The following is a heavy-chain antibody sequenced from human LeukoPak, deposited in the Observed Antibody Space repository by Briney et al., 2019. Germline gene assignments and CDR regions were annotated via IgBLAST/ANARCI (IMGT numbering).Heavy chain of an antibody. D-gene: IGHD5-12*01. CDR2: ISGSGGST. CDR3: ARSGRGYDDAFDI. V-gene: IGHV3-23*01. J-gene: IGHJ3*02. CDR1: GFTFSSYA. Sequence: GGSLRLSCAASGFTFSSYAMSWVRQAPGKGLEWVSAISGSGGSTYYADSVKGRFTISRDNSKNTLYLQMNSLRAEDTAVYYCARSGRGYDDAFDIWGQGTMVTVSS.